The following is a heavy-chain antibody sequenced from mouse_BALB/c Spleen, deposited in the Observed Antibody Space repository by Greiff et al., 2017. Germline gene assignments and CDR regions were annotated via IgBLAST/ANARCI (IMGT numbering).Heavy chain of an antibody. D-gene: IGHD3-1*01. CDR1: GFNIKDTY. V-gene: IGHV14-3*02. CDR2: IDPANGNT. J-gene: IGHJ4*01. Sequence: EVQLQQSGAELVKPGASVKLSCTASGFNIKDTYMHWVKQRPEQGLEWIGRIDPANGNTKYDPKFQGKATITADTSSNTAYLQLSSLTSEDTAVYYCARGYYYYAMDYWGQGTSVTVSS. CDR3: ARGYYYYAMDY.